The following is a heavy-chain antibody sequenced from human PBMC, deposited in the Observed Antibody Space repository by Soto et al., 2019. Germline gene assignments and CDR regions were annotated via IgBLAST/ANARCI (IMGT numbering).Heavy chain of an antibody. V-gene: IGHV1-2*02. J-gene: IGHJ4*02. Sequence: QVQLVQSGAEVKKSGASVKVSCKASGYTFTGYYMHWVRQAPGQGLEWMGWINPNSGGTNYAQKFQGRVTMTRHTSISTAYMELSRLRSDDTAVYYCARAKGGFGETSDYWGQGTLVTVSS. CDR3: ARAKGGFGETSDY. CDR1: GYTFTGYY. CDR2: INPNSGGT. D-gene: IGHD3-10*01.